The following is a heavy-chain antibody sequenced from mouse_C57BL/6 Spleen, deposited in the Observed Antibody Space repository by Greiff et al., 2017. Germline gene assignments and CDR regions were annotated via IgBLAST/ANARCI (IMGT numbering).Heavy chain of an antibody. V-gene: IGHV3-6*01. D-gene: IGHD1-1*01. CDR3: ARNYGAWFAY. J-gene: IGHJ3*01. CDR1: GYSITSGYY. CDR2: ISYDGSN. Sequence: EESGPGLVKPSQSLSLTCSVTGYSITSGYYWNWIRQFPGNKLEWMGYISYDGSNNYNPSLKNRISITRDQSKNPFCLKLNSVTTEDTATYDYARNYGAWFAYWGQGTLVTVSA.